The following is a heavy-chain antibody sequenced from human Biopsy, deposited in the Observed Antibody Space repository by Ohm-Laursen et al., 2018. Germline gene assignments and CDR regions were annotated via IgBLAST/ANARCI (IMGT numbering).Heavy chain of an antibody. V-gene: IGHV4-59*08. CDR1: GVYTSDYY. J-gene: IGHJ4*02. D-gene: IGHD3/OR15-3a*01. CDR2: IYYSGST. Sequence: SHTLSLTCSVSGVYTSDYYWSWIRQPPGRGLEWVGSIYYSGSTNYNPSPKSRVTISADTSKSQLSLHLTSVTAADTAVYYCASRGLVMASDYYFDDWGQGTLVTVSS. CDR3: ASRGLVMASDYYFDD.